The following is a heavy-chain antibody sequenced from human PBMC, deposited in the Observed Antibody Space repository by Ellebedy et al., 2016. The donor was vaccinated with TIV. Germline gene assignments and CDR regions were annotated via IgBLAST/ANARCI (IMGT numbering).Heavy chain of an antibody. V-gene: IGHV3-66*01. D-gene: IGHD3-9*01. J-gene: IGHJ4*02. Sequence: GESLKISCAASGFSVRSMYMSWVRQAPGKGLEWVSVFYSDGNTNYADSVRGRFTISRDNSRNTVYLQMNSLTVEDTAVYYCVPDDFLTGYPEYWGQGTLVTVSS. CDR3: VPDDFLTGYPEY. CDR2: FYSDGNT. CDR1: GFSVRSMY.